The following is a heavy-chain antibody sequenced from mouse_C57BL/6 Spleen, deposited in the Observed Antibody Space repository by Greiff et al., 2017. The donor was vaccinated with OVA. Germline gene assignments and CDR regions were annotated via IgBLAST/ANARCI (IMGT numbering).Heavy chain of an antibody. D-gene: IGHD1-1*01. J-gene: IGHJ1*03. Sequence: EVKVVESGGGLVQPGGSLKLSCAASGFTFSDYYMYWVRQTPEQRLEWVAYISNGGGSTYYPDTVKGRFTISRDNAKNTLYLQMSRLKSEDTAMYYCARHGTTEWYFDVWGTGTTVTVSS. CDR3: ARHGTTEWYFDV. CDR2: ISNGGGST. CDR1: GFTFSDYY. V-gene: IGHV5-12*01.